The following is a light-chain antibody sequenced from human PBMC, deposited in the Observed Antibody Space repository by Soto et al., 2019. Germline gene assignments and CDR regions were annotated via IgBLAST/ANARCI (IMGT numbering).Light chain of an antibody. J-gene: IGLJ2*01. CDR1: SSDVGGYNF. CDR3: TSYAGSNIPVL. V-gene: IGLV2-8*01. Sequence: QAVLTQPPSASGSPGQSVTISCTGTSSDVGGYNFVSWYQQHPGKAPKLMIYEVTKRPSGVPDRFSGSKSGNTASLTVSGLQGEDDADYYCTSYAGSNIPVLFGGGTKLTVL. CDR2: EVT.